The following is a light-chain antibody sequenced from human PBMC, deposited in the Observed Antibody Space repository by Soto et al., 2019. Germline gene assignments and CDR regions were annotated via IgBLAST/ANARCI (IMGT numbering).Light chain of an antibody. J-gene: IGKJ2*01. Sequence: DIQMTQSPSTLSASVGDRVTITCRASESISSWLAWYQQKPGKAPKVLSYDASSLESGVPSRFSGSGSGTEFALTINSRQPDDFATYYGQQYKKYPDTFGQGNKLEIK. CDR2: DAS. CDR3: QQYKKYPDT. V-gene: IGKV1-5*01. CDR1: ESISSW.